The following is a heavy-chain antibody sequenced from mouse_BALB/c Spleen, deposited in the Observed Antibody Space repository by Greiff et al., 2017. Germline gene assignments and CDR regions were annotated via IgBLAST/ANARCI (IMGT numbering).Heavy chain of an antibody. CDR1: GFNIKDTY. V-gene: IGHV14-3*02. CDR3: ALKRPWFAY. Sequence: EVKLVESGAELVKPGASVKLSCTASGFNIKDTYMHWVKQRPEQGLEWIGRIDPANGNTKYDPKFQGKATITADTSSNTAYLQLSSLTSEDTAVYYCALKRPWFAYWGQGTLVTVSA. CDR2: IDPANGNT. J-gene: IGHJ3*01.